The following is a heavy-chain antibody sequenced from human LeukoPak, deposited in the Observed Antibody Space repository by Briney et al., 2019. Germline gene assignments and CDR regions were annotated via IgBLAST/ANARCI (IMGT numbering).Heavy chain of an antibody. CDR3: ASLLWFGELSGDDAFDI. J-gene: IGHJ3*02. V-gene: IGHV1-18*01. D-gene: IGHD3-10*01. Sequence: ASVKVSCKASGYTFTSYGISWVRQAPGQGLEWMGWISAYNGNTNYAQKLQGRVTMTTDTSTSTAYMELRSLRSDDTAVYYCASLLWFGELSGDDAFDIWSQGTMVTVSS. CDR2: ISAYNGNT. CDR1: GYTFTSYG.